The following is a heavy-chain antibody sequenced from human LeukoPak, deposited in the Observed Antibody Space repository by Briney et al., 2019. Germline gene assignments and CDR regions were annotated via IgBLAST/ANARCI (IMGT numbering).Heavy chain of an antibody. CDR1: GFTFSSYA. CDR2: ISGGSDYI. V-gene: IGHV3-23*01. D-gene: IGHD1-14*01. J-gene: IGHJ3*02. CDR3: ARGYTHGAFDI. Sequence: GGSLRLSCAASGFTFSSYAMDWVRQAPGQGLEWVSAISGGSDYIFYADSVRGRFTISRDNSRNTLYLQMNSLRVEDTALYYCARGYTHGAFDIWGQGTMVTVSS.